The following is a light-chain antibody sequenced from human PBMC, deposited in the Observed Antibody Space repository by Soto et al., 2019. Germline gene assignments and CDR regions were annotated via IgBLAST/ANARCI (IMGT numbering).Light chain of an antibody. Sequence: ELVLTQSPGTLSLSPGESATLSCGASQTVSSNFLAWYQQKPGQAPRLLIYGVSSRASGIPDRFFGSGSGTDFTLTINRLEPEDFAVYYCQQYANSPITFGQGTRLEIK. CDR1: QTVSSNF. CDR3: QQYANSPIT. CDR2: GVS. V-gene: IGKV3-20*01. J-gene: IGKJ5*01.